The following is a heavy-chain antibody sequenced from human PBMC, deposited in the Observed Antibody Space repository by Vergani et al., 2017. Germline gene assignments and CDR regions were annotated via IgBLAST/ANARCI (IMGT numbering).Heavy chain of an antibody. Sequence: QVTFKESGPALVNPRQALTLTCTFSGFSLTSSGMRVSWFRQSPGKALEWLARIDWEEDKYYSTSLKTRLPISKDLSNDLVVLTMTNMGPADTGSYYCARTRGGPRYRSSMYYFDFWGQGTLVTVSS. V-gene: IGHV2-70*04. CDR1: GFSLTSSGMR. CDR2: IDWEEDK. J-gene: IGHJ4*02. CDR3: ARTRGGPRYRSSMYYFDF. D-gene: IGHD3-16*01.